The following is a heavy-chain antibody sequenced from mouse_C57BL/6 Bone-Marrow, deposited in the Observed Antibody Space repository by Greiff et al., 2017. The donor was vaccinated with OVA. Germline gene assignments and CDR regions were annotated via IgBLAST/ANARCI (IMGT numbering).Heavy chain of an antibody. Sequence: VMLVESGPGLVAPSQSLSITCTVSGFSLTSYGVDWVRQSPGKGLEWLGVIWGVGSTNYNSALKSRLSISKDNSKSQVFLKMNSLQTDDTAIYDGARDYGSPRFAYWGQGTLVTVSA. D-gene: IGHD1-1*01. CDR1: GFSLTSYG. V-gene: IGHV2-6*01. CDR2: IWGVGST. J-gene: IGHJ3*01. CDR3: ARDYGSPRFAY.